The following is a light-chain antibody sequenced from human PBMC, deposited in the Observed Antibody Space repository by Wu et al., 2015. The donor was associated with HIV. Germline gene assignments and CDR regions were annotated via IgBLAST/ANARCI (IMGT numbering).Light chain of an antibody. Sequence: IVMTQSPATLSVSPGESATLSCRASQGLGTNLAWYQHKPGQAPRLLIYSASTRATDIPVRFSGSGSGTEFTLTISSLQSEDFAVYYCQQYNHWLSWSFGQGTKVEIK. CDR3: QQYNHWLSWS. CDR2: SAS. V-gene: IGKV3-15*01. J-gene: IGKJ1*01. CDR1: QGLGTN.